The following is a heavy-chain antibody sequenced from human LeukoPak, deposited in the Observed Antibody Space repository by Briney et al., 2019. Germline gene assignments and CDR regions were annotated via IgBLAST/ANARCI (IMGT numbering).Heavy chain of an antibody. CDR3: ARDMAAAGGY. CDR1: GFTFSLYE. D-gene: IGHD6-13*01. CDR2: ITRSGSTT. J-gene: IGHJ4*02. Sequence: PGGSLRLSCAASGFTFSLYEMTWVRQAPGKGLEWVSYITRSGSTTYYADSVKGRFTISRGNAKNSLYLQMNSLTTEDTAVYYCARDMAAAGGYWGQGTLVTVSS. V-gene: IGHV3-48*03.